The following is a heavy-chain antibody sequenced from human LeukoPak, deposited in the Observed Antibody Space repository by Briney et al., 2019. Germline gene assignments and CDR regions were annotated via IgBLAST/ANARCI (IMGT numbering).Heavy chain of an antibody. D-gene: IGHD6-19*01. CDR1: GFTFSSYP. V-gene: IGHV3-48*04. CDR2: ISDGGTTI. Sequence: PGGSLRLSCAASGFTFSSYPMIWVRQAPGKGLESISYISDGGTTIHYADSVKGRFTLSRDNAKNSLTVQMNSLSAEDTAVYYCARVVGGVAGADHWGQGTLVTVSS. CDR3: ARVVGGVAGADH. J-gene: IGHJ4*02.